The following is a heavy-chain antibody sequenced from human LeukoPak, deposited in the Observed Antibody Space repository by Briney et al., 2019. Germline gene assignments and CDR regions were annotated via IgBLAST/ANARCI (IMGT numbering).Heavy chain of an antibody. Sequence: SETLSLTCTVSGGSISSGSYYWSWIRQPAGKGLEWIGLIYTSGSTNYNPSLKSRVTISVDTSKNQFSLKLSSVTAADTAVYYCARVVRSYYGANWALDYWGQGTLVTVSS. CDR2: IYTSGST. V-gene: IGHV4-61*02. CDR1: GGSISSGSYY. CDR3: ARVVRSYYGANWALDY. D-gene: IGHD1-1*01. J-gene: IGHJ4*02.